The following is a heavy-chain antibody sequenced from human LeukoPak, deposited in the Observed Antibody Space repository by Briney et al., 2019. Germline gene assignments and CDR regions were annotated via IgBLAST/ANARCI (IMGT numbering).Heavy chain of an antibody. Sequence: GGSLRLSCAASGFTFSSYGMHWVRQAPGKGLEWVAFIRYDGSNKYYADSVKGRFTISRDNAKNSLYLQMNSLRAEDTAVYYCARDAYYDILTGYYMGRYYYYMDVWGKGTTVTISS. CDR3: ARDAYYDILTGYYMGRYYYYMDV. J-gene: IGHJ6*03. V-gene: IGHV3-30*02. CDR1: GFTFSSYG. D-gene: IGHD3-9*01. CDR2: IRYDGSNK.